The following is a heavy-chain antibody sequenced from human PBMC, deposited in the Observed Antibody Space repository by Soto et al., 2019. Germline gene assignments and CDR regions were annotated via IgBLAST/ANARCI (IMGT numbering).Heavy chain of an antibody. CDR1: GFTFSSYE. CDR2: ISSSGSTI. CDR3: ARELGIAVAGTGY. J-gene: IGHJ4*02. Sequence: SLRLSCAASGFTFSSYEMNWVRQAPGKGLEWVSYISSSGSTIYYADSVKGRFTISRDNAKNSLYLQMNSLRAEDAAVYYCARELGIAVAGTGYWGQGTLVTVSS. V-gene: IGHV3-48*03. D-gene: IGHD6-19*01.